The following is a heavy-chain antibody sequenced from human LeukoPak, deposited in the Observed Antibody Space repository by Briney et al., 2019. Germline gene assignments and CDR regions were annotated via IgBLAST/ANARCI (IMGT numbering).Heavy chain of an antibody. V-gene: IGHV3-74*01. D-gene: IGHD6-19*01. CDR3: ARGADTGYSSDS. CDR1: GFTFSSYE. Sequence: GGSLRLSCAASGFTFSSYEMNWVRQAPGKGLVWVSRINSDARSTSYADSVKGRFTISRDNAKNTLYLQMNSLRAEDTAVYYCARGADTGYSSDSWGQGTLVTVSS. J-gene: IGHJ5*02. CDR2: INSDARST.